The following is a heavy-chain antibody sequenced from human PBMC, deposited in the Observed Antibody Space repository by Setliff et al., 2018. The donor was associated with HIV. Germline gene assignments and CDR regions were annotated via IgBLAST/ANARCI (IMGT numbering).Heavy chain of an antibody. CDR3: ARGRFVGFDY. CDR2: INHSGST. CDR1: GGSFSAYY. D-gene: IGHD3-16*02. Sequence: PSETLSLTCAVYGGSFSAYYWSWIRQPPGKGLEWIGEINHSGSTNYNPSLKSRVTISVDTSKNQFSLKLSSVTAADTALYYCARGRFVGFDYWGQGTLVTVSS. J-gene: IGHJ4*02. V-gene: IGHV4-34*01.